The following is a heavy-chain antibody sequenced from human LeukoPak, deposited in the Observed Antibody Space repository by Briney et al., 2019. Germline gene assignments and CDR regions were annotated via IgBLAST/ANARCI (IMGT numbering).Heavy chain of an antibody. CDR3: TRGSSGRRDY. D-gene: IGHD6-19*01. CDR1: VYTFTTCD. CDR2: MNPNSGNT. V-gene: IGHV1-8*01. Sequence: ASVTVSCMSSVYTFTTCDINWVRQATGQGLEWLGWMNPNSGNTGYAQRFQGRVTMTRDTSISTAYMELSNLRSEDTAIYYCTRGSSGRRDYCGQGTLFTVSS. J-gene: IGHJ4*02.